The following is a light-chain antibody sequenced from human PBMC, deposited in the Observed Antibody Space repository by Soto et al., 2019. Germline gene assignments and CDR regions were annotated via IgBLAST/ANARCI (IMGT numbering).Light chain of an antibody. CDR2: AAS. J-gene: IGKJ5*01. Sequence: DIQMTQSPSSLSASVEARALITWRASQSISNHLNWYQQKPGKAHQLLIFAASSLQSGVPSRFSGSRSGPDFTLTISSLQPEDFATYYCQQLNSYPITFGQGTRLEIK. CDR1: QSISNH. CDR3: QQLNSYPIT. V-gene: IGKV1-39*01.